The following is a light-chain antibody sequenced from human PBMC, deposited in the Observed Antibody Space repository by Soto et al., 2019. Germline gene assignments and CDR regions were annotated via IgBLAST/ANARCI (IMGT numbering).Light chain of an antibody. V-gene: IGKV3-15*01. CDR3: QQYNTWPPET. Sequence: EIVMTQSPATLSVSPVERATLSCRASQTVSSNYLAWCQQKPGQAPRLLIYGATTRATGIPARFSGSGSGTEFTLTISSLQSEDFAVYYCQQYNTWPPETFGQGTKVDIK. CDR1: QTVSSN. CDR2: GAT. J-gene: IGKJ1*01.